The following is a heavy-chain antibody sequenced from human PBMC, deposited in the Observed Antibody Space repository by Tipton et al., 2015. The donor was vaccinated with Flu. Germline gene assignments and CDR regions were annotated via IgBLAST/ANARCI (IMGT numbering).Heavy chain of an antibody. Sequence: SLRLSCAASGFAFSDYSMNWVRQAPGKGLEWVSYISSGSDYIFYADSVKGRFTISRDNSMNTLYLRMNSLRAEDTAVYYCALGRSDSRNGMDVWGQGTTVSASS. J-gene: IGHJ6*02. CDR3: ALGRSDSRNGMDV. D-gene: IGHD1-14*01. V-gene: IGHV3-21*01. CDR1: GFAFSDYS. CDR2: ISSGSDYI.